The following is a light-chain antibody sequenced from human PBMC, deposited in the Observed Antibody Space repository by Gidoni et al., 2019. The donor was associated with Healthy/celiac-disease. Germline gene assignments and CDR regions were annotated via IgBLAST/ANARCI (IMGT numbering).Light chain of an antibody. CDR3: QQYGSSPT. V-gene: IGKV3-20*01. CDR1: QSVSSSY. Sequence: VLTQSPGTLSLSPGESATLSCRASQSVSSSYLAWYQQKPGQAPRLLIYGASSRATGIPDRFSGSGSGTDFTLTISRLEPEDFAGYYCQQYGSSPTCGGGTKVEIK. J-gene: IGKJ4*01. CDR2: GAS.